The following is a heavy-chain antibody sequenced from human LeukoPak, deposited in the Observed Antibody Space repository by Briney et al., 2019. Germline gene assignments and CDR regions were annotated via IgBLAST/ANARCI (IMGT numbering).Heavy chain of an antibody. D-gene: IGHD7-27*01. V-gene: IGHV4-4*07. Sequence: TPSETLSLTCTVSGGSISSYYWSWIRQPAGKGLEWIGRIYTSGSTNYNPSLKSRVTMTRDTSTSTVYMELSSLRSEDTAVYYCARPTGLGAFDIWGQGTMVTVSS. CDR2: IYTSGST. CDR1: GGSISSYY. CDR3: ARPTGLGAFDI. J-gene: IGHJ3*02.